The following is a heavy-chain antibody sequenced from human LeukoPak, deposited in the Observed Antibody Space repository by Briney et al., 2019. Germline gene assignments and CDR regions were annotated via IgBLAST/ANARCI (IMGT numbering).Heavy chain of an antibody. V-gene: IGHV1-18*01. CDR2: ISGYNGNT. J-gene: IGHJ4*02. CDR1: GYTFTSYG. CDR3: ALADAAPYSSSWYKPFDY. Sequence: ASVKVSCKASGYTFTSYGISWVRQAPGQGLEWMGWISGYNGNTNYAQKLQGRVTMTTDTSTSTAYMELRSLRSDDTAVYYCALADAAPYSSSWYKPFDYWGQGTLVTVSS. D-gene: IGHD6-13*01.